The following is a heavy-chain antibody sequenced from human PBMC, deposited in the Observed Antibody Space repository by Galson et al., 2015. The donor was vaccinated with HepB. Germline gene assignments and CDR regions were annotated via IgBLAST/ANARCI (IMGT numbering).Heavy chain of an antibody. V-gene: IGHV3-48*01. D-gene: IGHD6-19*01. CDR2: ISSSSSTI. J-gene: IGHJ4*02. CDR1: GLTFSSYS. CDR3: AREGGYSSGWYSDY. Sequence: SLRLSCAASGLTFSSYSMNWVRQAPGKGLEWVSYISSSSSTIYYADSVKGRFTISRDNAKNSLYLQMNSLRAEDTAVYYCAREGGYSSGWYSDYWGQGTLVTVSS.